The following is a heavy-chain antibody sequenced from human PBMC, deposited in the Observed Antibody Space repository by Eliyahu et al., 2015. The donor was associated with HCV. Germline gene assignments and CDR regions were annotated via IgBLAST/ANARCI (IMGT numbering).Heavy chain of an antibody. D-gene: IGHD2-2*02. CDR3: ARAWRPSSSTSFYKY. Sequence: QVQLVQSGAEVKKPGSSVKXSXKXSGGXFNTYAISWVRQAPGQGLEWMGGIIPMFGSPTYAQKFQGRVTITADERTSTAYMELSSLTFDDTAVYFCARAWRPSSSTSFYKYWGQGTLVTVSS. CDR2: IIPMFGSP. J-gene: IGHJ4*02. CDR1: GGXFNTYA. V-gene: IGHV1-69*01.